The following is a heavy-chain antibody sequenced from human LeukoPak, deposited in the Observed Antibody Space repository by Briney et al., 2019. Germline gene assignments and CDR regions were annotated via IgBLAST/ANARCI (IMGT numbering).Heavy chain of an antibody. V-gene: IGHV3-11*06. CDR1: GFTFSEYY. CDR2: ISRIIDDT. D-gene: IGHD3-10*01. CDR3: AAPYYYGSGILLNYYYGMDV. Sequence: GGSLRLSCEASGFTFSEYYTSGTRQVPGQGLEWLSYISRIIDDTHYADSVKGRFTPSRENAKKSLYLQMNSLRAEDTAVYYCAAPYYYGSGILLNYYYGMDVWGRGTTVTVSS. J-gene: IGHJ6*04.